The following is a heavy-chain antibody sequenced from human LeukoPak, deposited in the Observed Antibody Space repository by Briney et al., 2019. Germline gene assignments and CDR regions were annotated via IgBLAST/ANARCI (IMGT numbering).Heavy chain of an antibody. J-gene: IGHJ3*02. D-gene: IGHD2-2*01. CDR1: GYIFTTYW. CDR2: IYPGDSDT. CDR3: ARIYCSSTSCYVDAFDI. Sequence: GESLKISCKGSGYIFTTYWIGWVRQMPERGLEWMGIIYPGDSDTRYSPSFQGQVTISADKSISTAYLQWSSLKASDTAMYYCARIYCSSTSCYVDAFDIWGQGTMVTVSS. V-gene: IGHV5-51*01.